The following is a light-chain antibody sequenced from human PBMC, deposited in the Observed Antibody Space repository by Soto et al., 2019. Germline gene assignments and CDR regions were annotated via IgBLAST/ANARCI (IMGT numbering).Light chain of an antibody. J-gene: IGKJ4*01. CDR2: ASS. Sequence: DIQMTQSPSSLSASVGDRVTITCRASQSISTCLNWYQQKPGKAPKLLIYASSTLQSGVPSTFSGSGSGTDFTLTISSAQPEDFATYFCQQCLRIPLTLGGGTKVEIK. CDR3: QQCLRIPLT. V-gene: IGKV1-39*01. CDR1: QSISTC.